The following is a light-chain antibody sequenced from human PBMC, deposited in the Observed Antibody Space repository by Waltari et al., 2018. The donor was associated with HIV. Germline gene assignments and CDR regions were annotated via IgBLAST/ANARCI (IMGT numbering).Light chain of an antibody. CDR2: YDD. CDR3: AAWDDSLNGYV. CDR1: SSNIGNNA. J-gene: IGLJ1*01. V-gene: IGLV1-36*01. Sequence: QSVLTQPPSVSEAPRRRVTISCSGSSSNIGNNAVNWYQQVPGKPPKLLIYYDDLLSSWGADLVSASKSGTSASLAIRGLQSEDEADYYCAAWDDSLNGYVFGSGTKVTVL.